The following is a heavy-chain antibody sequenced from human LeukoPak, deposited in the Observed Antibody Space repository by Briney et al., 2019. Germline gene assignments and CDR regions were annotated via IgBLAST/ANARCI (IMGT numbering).Heavy chain of an antibody. CDR3: ARGRGYSYGTDFDY. CDR1: GFTFTTSW. Sequence: GESLKTSCKGSGFTFTTSWIGWVRQMPGKGLEWMVILYPGDSDTRYSPSFQGQVTISADGSVSTAYLQWRSLKASDSAMYYCARGRGYSYGTDFDYWGQGTLVTVSS. V-gene: IGHV5-51*01. J-gene: IGHJ4*02. D-gene: IGHD5-18*01. CDR2: LYPGDSDT.